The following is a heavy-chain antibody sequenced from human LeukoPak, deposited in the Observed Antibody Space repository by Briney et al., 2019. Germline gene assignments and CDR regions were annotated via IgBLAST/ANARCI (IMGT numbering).Heavy chain of an antibody. J-gene: IGHJ4*02. D-gene: IGHD3-16*02. CDR2: ISAYNGNT. CDR1: GYTFTSYG. V-gene: IGHV1-18*01. CDR3: ARDSAPISPYYDYVWGSYRYEDYFDY. Sequence: ASVKVSCKASGYTFTSYGISWVRQAPGQGLEWMGWISAYNGNTNYAQKLQGRVTMTTDTSTSTAYMELRSLRSDDTAVYYCARDSAPISPYYDYVWGSYRYEDYFDYWGQGTLVTVSP.